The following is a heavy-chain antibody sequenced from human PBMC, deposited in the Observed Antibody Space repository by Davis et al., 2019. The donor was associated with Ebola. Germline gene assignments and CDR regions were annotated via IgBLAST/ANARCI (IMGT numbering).Heavy chain of an antibody. CDR1: GGTFSSYA. J-gene: IGHJ5*02. CDR2: ISAYNGNT. Sequence: AASVKVSCKASGGTFSSYAISWVRQAPGQGLEWMGWISAYNGNTNYAQKLQGRVTMTTDTSTSTAYMELSSLRSEDTAVYYCAIITIFGVVTQHPWGQGTLVTVSS. CDR3: AIITIFGVVTQHP. D-gene: IGHD3-3*01. V-gene: IGHV1-18*01.